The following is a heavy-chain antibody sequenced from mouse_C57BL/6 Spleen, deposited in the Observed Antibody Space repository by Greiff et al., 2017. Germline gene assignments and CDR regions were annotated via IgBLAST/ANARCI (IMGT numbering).Heavy chain of an antibody. J-gene: IGHJ1*03. CDR1: GYTFTGYD. CDR2: IYPSNGGT. V-gene: IGHV1-34*02. Sequence: EVKLEESGPELVKPGASVKMSCKASGYTFTGYDMDWVKQRPGKGLEWIGYIYPSNGGTNYNQKFKGKATLTVDKSSSTAYMELRSLTSEDTAVYYCARRGYDNLYGDMDVWGTGTTVTVSS. D-gene: IGHD2-1*01. CDR3: ARRGYDNLYGDMDV.